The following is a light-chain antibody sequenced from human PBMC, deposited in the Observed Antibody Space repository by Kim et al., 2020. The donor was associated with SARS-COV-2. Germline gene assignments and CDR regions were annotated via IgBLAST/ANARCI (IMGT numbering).Light chain of an antibody. Sequence: SYELTQPPSVSVSPGQTASITCSGDKLGNKYTCWYQQKPDQSPVLVIYQDSKRPSGIPERFSGSNSGNTATLTINGTQAMDEADYYCQAWDRTTVVFGGG. CDR2: QDS. J-gene: IGLJ3*02. CDR3: QAWDRTTVV. CDR1: KLGNKY. V-gene: IGLV3-1*01.